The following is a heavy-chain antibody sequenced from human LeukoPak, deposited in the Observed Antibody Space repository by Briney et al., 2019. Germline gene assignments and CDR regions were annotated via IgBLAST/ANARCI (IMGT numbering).Heavy chain of an antibody. V-gene: IGHV4-59*01. Sequence: SETLSLTCTVSGISIINYYWTWIRQPPGKGLEWIGFVHYSGSAYYSPSLKNRVTISLDTSKNQVSLHLTYVSNPDTPVYYCLTTSGKSPVDHWGQGTLVTVSS. CDR3: LTTSGKSPVDH. CDR1: GISIINYY. J-gene: IGHJ4*02. D-gene: IGHD1-1*01. CDR2: VHYSGSA.